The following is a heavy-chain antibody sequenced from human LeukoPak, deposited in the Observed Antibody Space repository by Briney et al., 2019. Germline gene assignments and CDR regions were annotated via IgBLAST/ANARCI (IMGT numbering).Heavy chain of an antibody. CDR3: AKDSEFRVITYFDY. CDR1: GFTFSRYA. CDR2: ISGSGGST. Sequence: GGSLRLSCAASGFTFSRYAMSWVRQAPGKGLEWVSAISGSGGSTYYADSVKGRFTISRDNSKNTLYLQMNSLRAEDTAVYYCAKDSEFRVITYFDYWGQGTLVTVSS. D-gene: IGHD3-10*01. J-gene: IGHJ4*02. V-gene: IGHV3-23*01.